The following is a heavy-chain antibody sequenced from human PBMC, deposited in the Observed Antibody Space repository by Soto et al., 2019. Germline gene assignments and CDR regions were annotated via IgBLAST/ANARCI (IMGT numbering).Heavy chain of an antibody. D-gene: IGHD2-15*01. V-gene: IGHV4-59*01. J-gene: IGHJ4*02. CDR2: IYYSGST. Sequence: QVQLQESGPGLVKPSETLSLTCTVSGGSISSYYWSWIRQPPGKGLEWIGYIYYSGSTNYNPSLKSRVTTSVDTSKNQFSLKLSSVTAADTAVYYCARDDGRYCSGGSCYSNYFDYWGQGTLVTVSS. CDR3: ARDDGRYCSGGSCYSNYFDY. CDR1: GGSISSYY.